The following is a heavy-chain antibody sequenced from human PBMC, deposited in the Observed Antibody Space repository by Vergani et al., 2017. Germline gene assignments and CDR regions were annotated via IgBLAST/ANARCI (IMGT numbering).Heavy chain of an antibody. CDR2: INTGNGNT. J-gene: IGHJ5*02. CDR3: ARGKEYSSGCHEGWLDP. D-gene: IGHD6-19*01. CDR1: GYTFTSYA. V-gene: IGHV1-3*04. Sequence: QVQLVQSGAEVKKPGASVKVSCKASGYTFTSYAMHWVRQAPGQRLEWMGRINTGNGNTKYSQKFQGRVTITRDTSTSTAYMELSSLRSEDTAVYYCARGKEYSSGCHEGWLDPWGQGTQVTVSA.